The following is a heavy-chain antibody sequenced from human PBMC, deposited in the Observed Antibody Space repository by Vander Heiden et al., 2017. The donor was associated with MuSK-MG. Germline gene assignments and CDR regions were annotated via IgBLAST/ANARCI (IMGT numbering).Heavy chain of an antibody. Sequence: QVQLQQWGAGLLKPSETLSLTCAVYGGSFSGSYCGWIRQPPGKGLEWIGEIRHTGSTKYNPSLKSPVTISVDTSENQFSLKLSSVTAADTAVDDGARGGSYYYDSSGYYKGPWGKGTLVTVSS. CDR2: IRHTGST. V-gene: IGHV4-34*01. D-gene: IGHD3-22*01. CDR3: ARGGSYYYDSSGYYKGP. J-gene: IGHJ5*02. CDR1: GGSFSGSY.